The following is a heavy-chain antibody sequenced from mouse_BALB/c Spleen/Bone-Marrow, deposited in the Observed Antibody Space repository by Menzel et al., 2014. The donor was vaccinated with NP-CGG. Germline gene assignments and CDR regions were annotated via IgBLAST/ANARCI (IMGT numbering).Heavy chain of an antibody. CDR1: GFNIKDTY. CDR3: AMYCYGSSLFAY. CDR2: IDPANGNT. V-gene: IGHV14-3*02. D-gene: IGHD1-1*01. J-gene: IGHJ3*01. Sequence: EVQLQHSGAELVKPGASVKLSCTASGFNIKDTYMHWVKQRPEQGLEWIGRIDPANGNTKYDPKFQGKATITADTSSNTAYLQLSSLTSEDTAVYYCAMYCYGSSLFAYWGQGTLVTVSA.